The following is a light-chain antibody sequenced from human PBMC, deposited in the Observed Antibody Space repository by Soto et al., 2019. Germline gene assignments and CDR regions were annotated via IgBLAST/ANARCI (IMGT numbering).Light chain of an antibody. Sequence: DIVITQSPLSLPSTPGEPASISCISSQILLHSNGYNYLDWYLQKPGQSPQLLIYLGSNRASGVPDRFSGSGSGTDFTLKISRVEAEDVGVYYCMQPLQSWTFGQGTKVDIK. CDR3: MQPLQSWT. CDR2: LGS. V-gene: IGKV2-28*01. J-gene: IGKJ1*01. CDR1: QILLHSNGYNY.